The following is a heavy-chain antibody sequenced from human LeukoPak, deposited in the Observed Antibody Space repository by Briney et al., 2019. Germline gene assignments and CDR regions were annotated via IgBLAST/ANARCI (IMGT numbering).Heavy chain of an antibody. CDR3: ARAYEPTWDVDY. CDR1: GFTFSSSD. D-gene: IGHD7-27*01. J-gene: IGHJ4*02. CDR2: IWYGGSIK. V-gene: IGHV3-33*01. Sequence: GRSLGLSCAASGFTFSSSDMHWIRQAPGKGLEWVAVIWYGGSIKYYADSVKGRFTISRDNSKNTLYLQMDSLRADDTAVYYCARAYEPTWDVDYWGQGTLVTVSS.